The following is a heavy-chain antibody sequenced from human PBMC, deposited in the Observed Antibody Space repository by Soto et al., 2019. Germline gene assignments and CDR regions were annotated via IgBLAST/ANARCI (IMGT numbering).Heavy chain of an antibody. CDR2: INPSGGST. V-gene: IGHV1-46*03. J-gene: IGHJ4*02. Sequence: GASVKVSCKASGYTFTSYYMHWVRQAPGQGLEWMGIINPSGGSTSYAQKFQGRVTMTRDTSTSTVYMELSSLRSEDTAVYYCAREAHGHVVVVPAAMLDYWGQGTLVTVSS. CDR3: AREAHGHVVVVPAAMLDY. D-gene: IGHD2-2*01. CDR1: GYTFTSYY.